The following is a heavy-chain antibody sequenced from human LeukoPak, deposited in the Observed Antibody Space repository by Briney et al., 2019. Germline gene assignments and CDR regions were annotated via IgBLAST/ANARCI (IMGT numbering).Heavy chain of an antibody. CDR1: GYTFTSYD. CDR2: MNPNSGNT. J-gene: IGHJ4*02. CDR3: ASFAGTSCQQQCDY. V-gene: IGHV1-8*01. D-gene: IGHD2-2*01. Sequence: GASVKVSCKASGYTFTSYDINWVRLATGQGLEWMGWMNPNSGNTGYAQKFQGRVTMTRNTSISTACMELSSLRSEDTAVYYCASFAGTSCQQQCDYWGQGTLVTVSS.